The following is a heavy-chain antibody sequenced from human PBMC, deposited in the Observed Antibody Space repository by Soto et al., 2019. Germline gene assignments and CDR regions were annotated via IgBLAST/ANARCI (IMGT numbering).Heavy chain of an antibody. CDR1: GGSIDSGGYS. V-gene: IGHV4-30-2*01. CDR3: ARYTGTYFDS. D-gene: IGHD1-26*01. CDR2: IYHIGTT. J-gene: IGHJ4*02. Sequence: ALSLTCAVSGGSIDSGGYSWSWIRQPPGKGLEWIGYIYHIGTTDYNPSRKSRVTVSVDRSKNQVSLKLSSVTAADTAFYYCARYTGTYFDSWGQGTLVTVSS.